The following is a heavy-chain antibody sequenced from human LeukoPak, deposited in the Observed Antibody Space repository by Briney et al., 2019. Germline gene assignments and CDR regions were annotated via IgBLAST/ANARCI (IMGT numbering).Heavy chain of an antibody. CDR1: GYTFTSYG. CDR3: ARDRQCGY. V-gene: IGHV1-18*01. D-gene: IGHD2-21*01. Sequence: VASVKVSRKASGYTFTSYGISWVRQAPGQGLEWMGWISPYNGNTNYAPKLQGRVTMTTDTATSTAYMELTSLTSDDTAVYYCARDRQCGYWGQGTQVTVSS. J-gene: IGHJ4*02. CDR2: ISPYNGNT.